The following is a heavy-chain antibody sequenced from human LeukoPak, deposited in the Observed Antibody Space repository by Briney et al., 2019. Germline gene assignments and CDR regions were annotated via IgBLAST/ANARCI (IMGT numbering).Heavy chain of an antibody. Sequence: GGSLRLSCAASGFTFSSYAMSWVRQAPGKGLEWVSVISGSGGSTYYADSVKGRFTISRDNSKNTLSLQMNSLRAEDTAEYYCAKDMSIYYHYYMDVWGKGTTVTVSS. V-gene: IGHV3-23*01. CDR3: AKDMSIYYHYYMDV. CDR1: GFTFSSYA. J-gene: IGHJ6*03. D-gene: IGHD6-6*01. CDR2: ISGSGGST.